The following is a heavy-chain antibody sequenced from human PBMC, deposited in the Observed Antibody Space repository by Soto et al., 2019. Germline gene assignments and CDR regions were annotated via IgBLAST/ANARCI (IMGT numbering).Heavy chain of an antibody. J-gene: IGHJ6*02. D-gene: IGHD6-19*01. V-gene: IGHV3-23*01. CDR2: ISGSGVSI. Sequence: EVQLLESGGGLVQPGGSLRLSCAASGFTFSSYAMSWVRQAPGEGLEYVSAISGSGVSISYADSAKGRFTISRDNSKNMLFLQINSLRADDTAVYYCAKLSEQWLDGGHEYYYYGLDVWGQGTTVTVSS. CDR1: GFTFSSYA. CDR3: AKLSEQWLDGGHEYYYYGLDV.